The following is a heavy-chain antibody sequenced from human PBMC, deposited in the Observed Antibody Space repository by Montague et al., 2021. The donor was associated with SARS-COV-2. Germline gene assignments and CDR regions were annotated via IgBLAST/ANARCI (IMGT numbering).Heavy chain of an antibody. J-gene: IGHJ4*02. CDR2: ISHSGNA. V-gene: IGHV4-39*01. D-gene: IGHD3/OR15-3a*01. CDR3: SRQVGDFWTGFYVDS. Sequence: SETLSLTCTVSGDSISSANYQWAWFRQPPGKGLQWVVSISHSGNAYYTPSLKSRLTISVDMSKRLFSLDVESVAVADTAFYYWSRQVGDFWTGFYVDSWGQGTLVTVSS. CDR1: GDSISSANYQ.